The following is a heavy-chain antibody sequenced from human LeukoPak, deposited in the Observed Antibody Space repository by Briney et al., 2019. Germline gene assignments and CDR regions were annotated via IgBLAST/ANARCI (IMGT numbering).Heavy chain of an antibody. J-gene: IGHJ4*02. V-gene: IGHV3-30*01. CDR3: AKDTTFGGRRIDY. Sequence: GRSLRLPCAASGFTFSSNAMHWVRQAPGKGLEWVAFIRYDGSNKYYADSVKGRFTISRDNSKNTLYLQMNSLRAEDTAVYYCAKDTTFGGRRIDYWGQGTLVTVSS. CDR1: GFTFSSNA. CDR2: IRYDGSNK. D-gene: IGHD3-16*01.